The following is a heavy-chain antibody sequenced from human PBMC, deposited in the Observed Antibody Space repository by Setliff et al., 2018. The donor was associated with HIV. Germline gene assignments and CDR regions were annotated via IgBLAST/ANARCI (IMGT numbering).Heavy chain of an antibody. D-gene: IGHD3-3*01. CDR1: GYTFTDYF. CDR2: ISPDNANT. Sequence: AASVKVSCKSSGYTFTDYFMHWVRQAPGQGLEWMGWISPDNANTRISQRFRGSVTMTRDRSINTAYMEFSGLTSDDTAVYYCARDDNYNFQNGYRAGAFDLWGQGTMVTVSS. CDR3: ARDDNYNFQNGYRAGAFDL. J-gene: IGHJ3*01. V-gene: IGHV1-2*02.